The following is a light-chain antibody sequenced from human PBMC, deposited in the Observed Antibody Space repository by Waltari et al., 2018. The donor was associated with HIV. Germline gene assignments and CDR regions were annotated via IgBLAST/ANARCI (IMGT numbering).Light chain of an antibody. V-gene: IGLV3-21*01. Sequence: SYVLTQPPSVSVAPGQTASIACGGDNIGAISVHWYQQKPGQAPLVVIYSDNERPPGIPERFSGSNSGNTATLTITRVEAGDEADYHCQVWDSITNHPIFGGGTKLTVL. CDR3: QVWDSITNHPI. J-gene: IGLJ2*01. CDR1: NIGAIS. CDR2: SDN.